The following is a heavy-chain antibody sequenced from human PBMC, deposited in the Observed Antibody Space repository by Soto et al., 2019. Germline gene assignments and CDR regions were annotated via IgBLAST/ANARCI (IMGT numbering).Heavy chain of an antibody. V-gene: IGHV3-30-3*01. CDR3: ARDRRDGXNTSPWGDAFDI. CDR2: ISYDGSNK. J-gene: IGHJ3*02. D-gene: IGHD7-27*01. Sequence: VQLVESGGGLVQPGGSLRLSCSASGFTFSSYAMHWVRQAPGKGLEWVAVISYDGSNKYYADSVKGRFTISRDNSKNTLYLQMNSLRAEDTAVYYCARDRRDGXNTSPWGDAFDIWGQGTMVTVSS. CDR1: GFTFSSYA.